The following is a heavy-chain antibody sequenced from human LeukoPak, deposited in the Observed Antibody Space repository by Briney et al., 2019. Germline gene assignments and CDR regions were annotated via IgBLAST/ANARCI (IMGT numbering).Heavy chain of an antibody. Sequence: ASVKVSCKVSGHTLSELSIHWVRQAPGKGLEWMGGFDPADGETIYTQKFQGRFIMTEDTSTDIAYMELSSLRSEDTAVYYCARDRKQWWAGEAARPALDYWGQGTLVTVSS. CDR1: GHTLSELS. J-gene: IGHJ4*02. D-gene: IGHD6-6*01. CDR3: ARDRKQWWAGEAARPALDY. V-gene: IGHV1-24*01. CDR2: FDPADGET.